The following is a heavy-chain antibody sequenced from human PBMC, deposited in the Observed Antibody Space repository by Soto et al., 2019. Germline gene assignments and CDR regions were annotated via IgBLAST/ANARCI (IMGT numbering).Heavy chain of an antibody. CDR1: GGSISTYY. V-gene: IGHV4-59*01. J-gene: IGHJ6*02. CDR2: IYYSGST. CDR3: AREGVSHYYYGMDV. Sequence: QVQLQESGPGLVKPSETLSLTCTVSGGSISTYYWSWIRQPPGKGLEWIGYIYYSGSTNYNPSLKRRVTISVDTSKNQFSLKLSSVPAADTAVYYCAREGVSHYYYGMDVWGQGTTVTSP.